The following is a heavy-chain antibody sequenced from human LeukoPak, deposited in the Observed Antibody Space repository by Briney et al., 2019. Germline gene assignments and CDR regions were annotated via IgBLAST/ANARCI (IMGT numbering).Heavy chain of an antibody. CDR3: AKGDSSGYYVYYFDY. Sequence: PGRSLRLSCAASGFTFSSYGMHWVRQAPGKGLEWVAVISYDGSNKYYADSVKGRFTISRDNSKNTPYLQMNSLRAEDTAVYYCAKGDSSGYYVYYFDYWGQGTLVTVSS. J-gene: IGHJ4*02. D-gene: IGHD3-22*01. V-gene: IGHV3-30*18. CDR1: GFTFSSYG. CDR2: ISYDGSNK.